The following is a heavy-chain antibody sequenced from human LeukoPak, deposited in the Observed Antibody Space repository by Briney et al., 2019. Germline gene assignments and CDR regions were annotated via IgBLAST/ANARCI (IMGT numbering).Heavy chain of an antibody. CDR3: ATDARGIHNWFDP. V-gene: IGHV1-24*01. D-gene: IGHD6-13*01. Sequence: ASVKVSCKVSGYTLTELSMHWVRQAPGKGLEWMGGFDPEDGETIYAHKFQGRVTMTEDTSTDKAYMELSSLSSEDTAVYYCATDARGIHNWFDPWGQGTLVTVSS. CDR1: GYTLTELS. CDR2: FDPEDGET. J-gene: IGHJ5*02.